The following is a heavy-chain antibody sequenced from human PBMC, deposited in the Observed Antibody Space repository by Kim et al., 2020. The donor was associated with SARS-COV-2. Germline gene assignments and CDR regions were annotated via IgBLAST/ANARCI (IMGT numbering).Heavy chain of an antibody. V-gene: IGHV4-4*02. CDR3: AREGIVGATNNFDY. CDR1: GGSISSSNW. J-gene: IGHJ4*02. Sequence: SETLSLTCAVSGGSISSSNWWSWVRQPPGKGLEWIGEIYHSGSTNYNPSLKSRVTISVDKSKNQFSLKLSSVTAADTAVYYCAREGIVGATNNFDYWGQGTLVTVSS. CDR2: IYHSGST. D-gene: IGHD1-26*01.